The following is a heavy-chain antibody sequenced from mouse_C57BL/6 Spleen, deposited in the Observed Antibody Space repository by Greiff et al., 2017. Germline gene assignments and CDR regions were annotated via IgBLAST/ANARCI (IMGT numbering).Heavy chain of an antibody. CDR1: GYAFSSSW. CDR2: IYPGDGDT. J-gene: IGHJ2*01. V-gene: IGHV1-82*01. CDR3: ARREKLGLFDY. Sequence: VQLVESGPELVKPGASVKISCKASGYAFSSSWMNWVKQRPGKGLEWIGRIYPGDGDTNYNGKFKGKATLTADKSSSTAYMQLSSLTSEDSAVYFCARREKLGLFDYWGQGTTRTVSS. D-gene: IGHD4-1*01.